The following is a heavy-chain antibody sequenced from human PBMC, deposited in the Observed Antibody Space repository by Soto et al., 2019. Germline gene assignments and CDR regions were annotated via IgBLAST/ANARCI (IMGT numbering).Heavy chain of an antibody. CDR1: SGSINSFY. Sequence: SETLSLTCTVSSGSINSFYWAWMRQPAGKGLEWIGRIHSSGTTNYNHSLSSRVTMSVDPSKDYFALRPPAVTDADTAVYCWGGERILGISYSEQWGQGILVTVSS. V-gene: IGHV4-4*07. CDR3: GGERILGISYSEQ. D-gene: IGHD1-26*01. J-gene: IGHJ4*02. CDR2: IHSSGTT.